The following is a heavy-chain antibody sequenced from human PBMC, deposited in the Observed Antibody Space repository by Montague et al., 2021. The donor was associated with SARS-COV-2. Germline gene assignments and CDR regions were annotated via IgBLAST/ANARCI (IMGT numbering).Heavy chain of an antibody. CDR2: VHYSWSP. Sequence: SETLSLTCTVSGDSISSSSYNRGWSRQPTGKGMEWIGCVHYSWSPYYNPSLKSRVTIYVDTSKNQLSLKLSSVTAADTAVYYCTRHVHMTWPEPSPGFDYWGKGTLITVAS. J-gene: IGHJ4*02. V-gene: IGHV4-39*01. CDR3: TRHVHMTWPEPSPGFDY. CDR1: GDSISSSSYN. D-gene: IGHD1-1*01.